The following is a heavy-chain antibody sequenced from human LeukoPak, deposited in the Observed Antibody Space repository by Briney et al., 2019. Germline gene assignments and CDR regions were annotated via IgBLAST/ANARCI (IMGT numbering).Heavy chain of an antibody. V-gene: IGHV3-23*01. CDR3: ARGLDYGNYVGYDY. CDR1: GFTFSSYA. D-gene: IGHD4-11*01. CDR2: VSGGGLDT. J-gene: IGHJ4*02. Sequence: GGSLRLSCAASGFTFSSYAMSWVRQAPGKGLEWVTSVSGGGLDTYYADSVKGRFTISRDHSKNTLYLEMNSLRVEDTAEYYCARGLDYGNYVGYDYWGQGTKVTVSS.